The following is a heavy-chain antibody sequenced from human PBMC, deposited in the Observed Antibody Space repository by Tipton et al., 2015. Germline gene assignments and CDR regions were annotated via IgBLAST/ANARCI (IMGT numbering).Heavy chain of an antibody. CDR2: INHSGNT. D-gene: IGHD3-22*01. CDR3: ARDAGRYYDSSGLSWYFDL. CDR1: GGSFSDYY. J-gene: IGHJ2*01. V-gene: IGHV4-34*01. Sequence: LRLSCAVFGGSFSDYYWNWIRQPPGKGLEWIGEINHSGNTKYNPSLKSRATISVDTSKNQFSLKLSSVTAADTAVYYCARDAGRYYDSSGLSWYFDLWGRGTLVTVSS.